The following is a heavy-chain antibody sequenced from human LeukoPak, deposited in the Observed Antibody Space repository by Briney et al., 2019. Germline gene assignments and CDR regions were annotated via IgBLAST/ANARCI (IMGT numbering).Heavy chain of an antibody. CDR2: IIPIFGTA. J-gene: IGHJ4*02. Sequence: ASVKVSCKASGYTFTSYYMHWVRQAPGQGLEWMGGIIPIFGTANYAQKFQGRVTITTDESTSTAYMELSSLRSEDTAVYYCARAPAPRYYYDSSGYMVDYWGQGTLVTVSS. CDR1: GYTFTSYY. D-gene: IGHD3-22*01. V-gene: IGHV1-69*05. CDR3: ARAPAPRYYYDSSGYMVDY.